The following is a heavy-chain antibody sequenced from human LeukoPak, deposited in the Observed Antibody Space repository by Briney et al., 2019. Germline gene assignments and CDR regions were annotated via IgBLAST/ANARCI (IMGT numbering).Heavy chain of an antibody. CDR2: IIPILGIA. CDR1: GGTFSSYT. D-gene: IGHD6-13*01. V-gene: IGHV1-69*02. CDR3: ARGPGIAAAGTLGAEYFQH. Sequence: SMKVSCKASGGTFSSYTISWVRQAPGQGLEWMGRIIPILGIANYAQKFQGRVTITADKSTSTAYMELSSLRSEDTAVYYCARGPGIAAAGTLGAEYFQHWGQGTLVTVSP. J-gene: IGHJ1*01.